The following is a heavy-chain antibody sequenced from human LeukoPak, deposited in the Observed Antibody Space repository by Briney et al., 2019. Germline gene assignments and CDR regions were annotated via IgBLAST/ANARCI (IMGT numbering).Heavy chain of an antibody. D-gene: IGHD2-2*01. V-gene: IGHV4-31*03. CDR3: ARGSTPAAARYYYYYMDV. J-gene: IGHJ6*03. Sequence: MPSQTLSLTCTVSGGSISSGGYYWSWIRQHPGKGLEWIGYIYYSGSTYYNPSLKSRVTISVGTSKNQFSLKLSSVTAADTAVYYCARGSTPAAARYYYYYMDVWGKGTTVTVSS. CDR1: GGSISSGGYY. CDR2: IYYSGST.